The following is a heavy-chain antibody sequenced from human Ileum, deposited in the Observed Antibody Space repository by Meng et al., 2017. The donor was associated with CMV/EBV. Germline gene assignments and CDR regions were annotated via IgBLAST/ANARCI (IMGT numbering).Heavy chain of an antibody. V-gene: IGHV1-2*02. CDR3: ASLSGGDFEY. D-gene: IGHD1-26*01. CDR1: GYTFTGYF. J-gene: IGHJ4*02. CDR2: INPNSGAT. Sequence: QAQLVQSGAEVKKPXXXXXXSCKASGYTFTGYFMFWVRQAPGQGLEWMGSINPNSGATNFAQNFQGRVTMTRDTSINTAYMELNRLRSDDTAVYYCASLSGGDFEYWGQGTLVTVSS.